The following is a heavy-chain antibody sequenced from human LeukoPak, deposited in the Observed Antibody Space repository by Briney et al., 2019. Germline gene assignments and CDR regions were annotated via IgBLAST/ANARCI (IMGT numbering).Heavy chain of an antibody. V-gene: IGHV3-74*01. Sequence: GGSLRLSCAASGFTFSSHRMHWVRQAPGKGLMWVSRINSDGTSTSYADSVKGRFTISRDNAKNTLYLQMNSLRAEDTAVYYCSLGQAHGMDVWGQGTTVTVSS. J-gene: IGHJ6*02. CDR2: INSDGTST. D-gene: IGHD3-16*01. CDR3: SLGQAHGMDV. CDR1: GFTFSSHR.